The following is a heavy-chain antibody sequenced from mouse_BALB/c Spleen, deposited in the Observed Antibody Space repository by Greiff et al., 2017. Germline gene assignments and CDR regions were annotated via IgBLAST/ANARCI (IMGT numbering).Heavy chain of an antibody. Sequence: EVKLVESGGGLVQPGGSMKLSCVASGFTFSNYWMNWVRQSPEKGLEWVAEIRLKSNNYATHYAVSVKGRFTISRDDSKSSFYLQMNNLRAEDTGIYYCTRGAYCGDLLYWYFDVWGAGTTVTVSS. D-gene: IGHD2-10*01. CDR2: IRLKSNNYAT. CDR1: GFTFSNYW. CDR3: TRGAYCGDLLYWYFDV. J-gene: IGHJ1*01. V-gene: IGHV6-6*02.